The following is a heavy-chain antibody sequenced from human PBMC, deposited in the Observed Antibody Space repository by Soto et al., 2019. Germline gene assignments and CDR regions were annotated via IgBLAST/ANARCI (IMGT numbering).Heavy chain of an antibody. CDR2: IWFDGSNN. D-gene: IGHD2-15*01. J-gene: IGHJ4*02. Sequence: SLRLTYAASDFTFRSYAIHWVRQAPGRGLERVAIIWFDGSNNNYADSVKGRFYNSRENSNNTLFLQMDSLRAEDTAVYYCARGRLSAATTYIDFWGQGTLVTVSS. V-gene: IGHV3-33*01. CDR1: DFTFRSYA. CDR3: ARGRLSAATTYIDF.